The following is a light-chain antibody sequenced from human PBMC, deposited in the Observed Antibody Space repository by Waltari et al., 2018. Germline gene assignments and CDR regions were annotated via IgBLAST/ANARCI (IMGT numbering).Light chain of an antibody. CDR2: WAS. CDR3: QQYYSTPQT. Sequence: DIVTTQSPDSLAVSLGESATINCKSSPSVLYSSNNKNYLAWYQQRPGQPPKLLIYWASTRESGVPDRFSGSGSGTDFTLTISSLQAEDVAVYYCQQYYSTPQTFGQGTKVEIK. CDR1: PSVLYSSNNKNY. V-gene: IGKV4-1*01. J-gene: IGKJ1*01.